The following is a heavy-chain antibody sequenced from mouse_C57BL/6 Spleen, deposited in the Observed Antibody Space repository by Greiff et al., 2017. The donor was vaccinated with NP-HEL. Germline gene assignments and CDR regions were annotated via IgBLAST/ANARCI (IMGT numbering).Heavy chain of an antibody. CDR3: AKSYYDYDVWFAY. Sequence: QVQLQQSGPGLVQPSPCLSITCTASGFSLTSYGVHWVRQSPGKGLEWLGVIWSGGSTDYYAAFMSRQSTMKDNYKCQVFFKMNSLQTDDAAVYYCAKSYYDYDVWFAYWGQGTLVTVSA. CDR1: GFSLTSYG. J-gene: IGHJ3*01. D-gene: IGHD2-4*01. CDR2: IWSGGST. V-gene: IGHV2-5*01.